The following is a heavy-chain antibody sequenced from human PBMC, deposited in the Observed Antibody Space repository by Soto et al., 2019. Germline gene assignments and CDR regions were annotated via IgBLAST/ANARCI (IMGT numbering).Heavy chain of an antibody. J-gene: IGHJ4*02. D-gene: IGHD6-6*01. CDR2: IYYSGST. Sequence: SETLSLTCTVSGGSISSSSYYWGWIRQPPGRGLEWIGSIYYSGSTYYNPSLKSRVTISVDTSKNQFSLKLSSVTAADTAVYYCLEYSSRHGYWGQGTLVTVSS. CDR3: LEYSSRHGY. V-gene: IGHV4-39*01. CDR1: GGSISSSSYY.